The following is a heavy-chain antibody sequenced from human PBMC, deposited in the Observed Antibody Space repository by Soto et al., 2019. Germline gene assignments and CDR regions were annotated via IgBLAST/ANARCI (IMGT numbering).Heavy chain of an antibody. CDR2: IYSGGST. Sequence: HPGGSLRLSCAASGFTVSSNDMSWVRQAPGKGLEWVSVIYSGGSTYDADSVKGRFTISRDNSKNTLYLQMNSLRADDTTVYYCARADYGSEVYYYYGMDVWGQGTTVTASS. D-gene: IGHD3-16*01. CDR3: ARADYGSEVYYYYGMDV. CDR1: GFTVSSND. J-gene: IGHJ6*02. V-gene: IGHV3-53*01.